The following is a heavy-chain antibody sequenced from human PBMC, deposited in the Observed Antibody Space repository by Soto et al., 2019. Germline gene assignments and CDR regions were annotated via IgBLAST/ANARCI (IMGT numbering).Heavy chain of an antibody. CDR3: ARVGYWRFDS. D-gene: IGHD1-1*01. V-gene: IGHV4-4*02. Sequence: QMQLQESGPRLVKPSETLSLACVVSSASISSSANWTWLRQPPGKGLEWIGEVSPSGSANYNPSLNSRVTLSVDKSKNHFSLEVTSVTAAATAIYFCARVGYWRFDSWGQGTLVTVSS. J-gene: IGHJ5*01. CDR1: SASISSSAN. CDR2: VSPSGSA.